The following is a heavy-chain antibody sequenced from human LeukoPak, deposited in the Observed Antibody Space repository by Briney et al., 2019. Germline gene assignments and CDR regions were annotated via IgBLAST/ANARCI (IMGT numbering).Heavy chain of an antibody. CDR3: ARDKFEEQQPHFDY. V-gene: IGHV3-30*19. Sequence: GGSLRLSCAASGFTFSAYGMHWVRQAPGKGLEWVAVISYDGSNKYYADSVKGRFTISRDNSKNTLYLQMNSLRAEDTAVYYCARDKFEEQQPHFDYWGQGTLVTVSS. CDR1: GFTFSAYG. D-gene: IGHD6-13*01. CDR2: ISYDGSNK. J-gene: IGHJ4*02.